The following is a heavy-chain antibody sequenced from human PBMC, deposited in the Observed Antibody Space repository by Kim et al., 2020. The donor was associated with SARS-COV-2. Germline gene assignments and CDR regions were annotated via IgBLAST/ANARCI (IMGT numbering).Heavy chain of an antibody. CDR1: GFTFSSYA. CDR2: ISGSGGST. D-gene: IGHD3-10*01. Sequence: GGSLRLSCAASGFTFSSYAMSWVRQAPGKGLEWVSAISGSGGSTYYADSVKGRFTISRDNSKNTLYLQMNSLRAEDTAVYYCAKSFLDGSGRLVYYYGMDVWGQGTTVTVSS. CDR3: AKSFLDGSGRLVYYYGMDV. J-gene: IGHJ6*02. V-gene: IGHV3-23*01.